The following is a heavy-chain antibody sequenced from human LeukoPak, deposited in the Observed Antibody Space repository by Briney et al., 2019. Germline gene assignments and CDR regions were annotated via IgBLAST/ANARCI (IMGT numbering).Heavy chain of an antibody. J-gene: IGHJ4*02. V-gene: IGHV4-30-2*01. CDR1: GGSIRTGGYY. D-gene: IGHD2-15*01. Sequence: PSQTLSLTCTVSGGSIRTGGYYWSWVRQPPGKGLEWIGYIYHSGSTSYNPSLKSRVTISVDTSKNHFSLKLSSVTAADTAVYYCAREVGDIVRGTPGWGQGTLVTVSS. CDR3: AREVGDIVRGTPG. CDR2: IYHSGST.